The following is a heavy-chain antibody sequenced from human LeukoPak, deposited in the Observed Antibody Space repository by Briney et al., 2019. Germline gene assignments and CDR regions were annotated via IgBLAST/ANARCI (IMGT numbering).Heavy chain of an antibody. Sequence: GGSLRLSCAASGFTFSSYWMSWVRQAPGKGLQWVANIKQDGSKIYYVDSVKGRFTISRDNSKNTLYLQMNSLRAEDTAVYYCARDKDGSGITYYFDYWGQGTLVTVSS. CDR1: GFTFSSYW. CDR2: IKQDGSKI. CDR3: ARDKDGSGITYYFDY. V-gene: IGHV3-7*01. D-gene: IGHD3-10*01. J-gene: IGHJ4*02.